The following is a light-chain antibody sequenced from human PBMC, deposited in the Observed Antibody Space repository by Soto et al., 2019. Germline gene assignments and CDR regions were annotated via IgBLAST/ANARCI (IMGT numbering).Light chain of an antibody. CDR2: EVS. CDR3: SSYTSSSTRV. Sequence: SVLTQPASVSGSPGQSITISCTGTSSDVGAYDYVSWYQQHPDKAPKLMIYEVSNRPSGVSNRFSGSKSVNTATLTISGLQADDEADYYCSSYTSSSTRVFGTGTKATV. CDR1: SSDVGAYDY. V-gene: IGLV2-14*03. J-gene: IGLJ1*01.